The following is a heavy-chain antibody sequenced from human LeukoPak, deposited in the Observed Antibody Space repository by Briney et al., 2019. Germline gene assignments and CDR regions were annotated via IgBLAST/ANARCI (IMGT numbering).Heavy chain of an antibody. V-gene: IGHV5-10-1*01. CDR3: ARQDLGQYCSGGSCYMDY. CDR1: GYSFTSYW. CDR2: MDPSDSYT. D-gene: IGHD2-15*01. Sequence: GESLKISCKGSGYSFTSYWISWVRQMPGKGLEWMGRMDPSDSYTNYSPSFQGHVTISADKSISTAYLQWSSLKASDTAMYYCARQDLGQYCSGGSCYMDYWGQGTLVTVSS. J-gene: IGHJ4*02.